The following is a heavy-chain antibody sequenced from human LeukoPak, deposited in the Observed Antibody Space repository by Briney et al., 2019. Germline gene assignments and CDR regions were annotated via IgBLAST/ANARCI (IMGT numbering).Heavy chain of an antibody. CDR3: ASVGGGSPY. V-gene: IGHV4-38-2*02. J-gene: IGHJ4*02. Sequence: TPSETLSLTCTVSGYSISSGHFWSWIRQPPGKGLEWIGSIYGSGTTYYDPPLRSRVSISADTSKNYFSLELSSVTAADRAVYYCASVGGGSPYWGQGTLVTVSS. CDR1: GYSISSGHF. CDR2: IYGSGTT. D-gene: IGHD3-16*01.